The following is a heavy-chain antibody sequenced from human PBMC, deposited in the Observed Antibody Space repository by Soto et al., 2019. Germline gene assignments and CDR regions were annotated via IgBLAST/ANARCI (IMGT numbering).Heavy chain of an antibody. V-gene: IGHV4-59*01. Sequence: AETLSLTCTVSGGSISSYYWSWIRQPPGKGLEWIGYIYYSGSTNYNPSLKSRVTISVDTSKNPFSLKLSSVTAADTAVYYCARDGYDSSGYYWGFDYWGQGTLVTVSS. J-gene: IGHJ4*02. CDR2: IYYSGST. CDR1: GGSISSYY. D-gene: IGHD3-22*01. CDR3: ARDGYDSSGYYWGFDY.